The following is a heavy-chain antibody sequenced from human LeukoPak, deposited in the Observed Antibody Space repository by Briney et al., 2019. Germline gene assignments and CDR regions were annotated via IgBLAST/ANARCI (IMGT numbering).Heavy chain of an antibody. CDR1: GGSISSSIYY. J-gene: IGHJ6*02. CDR3: ASGNWYYYAMEV. CDR2: IFYTGST. D-gene: IGHD1-1*01. V-gene: IGHV4-39*07. Sequence: PSEALSLTCTVSGGSISSSIYYWGWIGQPPEKGLEWMGSIFYTGSTYYNPSLKSRVTISVDTSKNQFSLKLSSVTAADTAVYYCASGNWYYYAMEVWGQGTTVTVSS.